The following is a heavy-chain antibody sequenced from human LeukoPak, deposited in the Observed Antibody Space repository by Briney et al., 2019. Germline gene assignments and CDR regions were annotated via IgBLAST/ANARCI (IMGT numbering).Heavy chain of an antibody. V-gene: IGHV3-48*02. CDR1: GFTFSSYN. J-gene: IGHJ4*02. D-gene: IGHD4-17*01. Sequence: RPGGSLRLSCAASGFTFSSYNMNWVRQAPGKGLEWVSYITSSSSTIYYADSVKGRFTISRDNAKNSLFLQMNSLRDEDTAVYYCARDMYYGDYEIDYWGQGTLVTVSS. CDR2: ITSSSSTI. CDR3: ARDMYYGDYEIDY.